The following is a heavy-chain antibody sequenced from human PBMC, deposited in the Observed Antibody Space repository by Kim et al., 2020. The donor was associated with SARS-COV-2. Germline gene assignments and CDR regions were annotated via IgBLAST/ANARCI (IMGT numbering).Heavy chain of an antibody. Sequence: GGSLRLSCEASGFTFDDYAMHWVRQAPGKGLEWVSLISGDGGSTYYADSVKGRFTISRDNNKNSLFLQMNSLRTEDTALFYCAKGPKKGEATRPVYYFYMDVWGKGTTVTVSS. V-gene: IGHV3-43*02. CDR2: ISGDGGST. D-gene: IGHD6-6*01. CDR1: GFTFDDYA. J-gene: IGHJ6*03. CDR3: AKGPKKGEATRPVYYFYMDV.